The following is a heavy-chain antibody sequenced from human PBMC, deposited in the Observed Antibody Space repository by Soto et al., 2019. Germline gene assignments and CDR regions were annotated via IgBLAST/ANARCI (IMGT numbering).Heavy chain of an antibody. J-gene: IGHJ4*02. CDR3: AKRATGTDFDY. D-gene: IGHD1-1*01. Sequence: EVQLLESGGGLVQPGGSLRLSCAASGFSFSSYAMNWVRQAPGKELEWVSVISGSGDSTYYADSVKGRFTISRDNSKNTLYLQMNSLRAEDTAVYYCAKRATGTDFDYWGQGTLVTVSS. CDR1: GFSFSSYA. CDR2: ISGSGDST. V-gene: IGHV3-23*01.